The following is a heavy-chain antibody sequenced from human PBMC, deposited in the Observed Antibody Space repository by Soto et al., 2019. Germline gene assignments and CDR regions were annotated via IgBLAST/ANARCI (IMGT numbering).Heavy chain of an antibody. CDR3: ARDYGDFRAVYY. V-gene: IGHV3-33*01. CDR1: GFTFSSYG. D-gene: IGHD4-17*01. CDR2: IWYDGSNK. J-gene: IGHJ4*02. Sequence: PGGSLRLSCAASGFTFSSYGMHWGRQAPGKGLEWVAVIWYDGSNKYYADSVKGRFTISRDNSKNTLYLQMNSLRAEDTAVYYCARDYGDFRAVYYWGQGTLVTVSS.